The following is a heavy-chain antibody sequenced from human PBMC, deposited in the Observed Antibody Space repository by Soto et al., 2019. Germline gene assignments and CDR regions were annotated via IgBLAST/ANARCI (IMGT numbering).Heavy chain of an antibody. CDR1: GFTFSSYA. V-gene: IGHV3-23*01. CDR3: AKRLGYDSSGYSGPDWFDP. Sequence: EVQLLESGGGLVQPGGSLRLSCAASGFTFSSYAMSWVRQAPGKGLEWVSAISGSGGSTYYADSVKGRFTISRDNSRNTLYLQMNSLRAEDTAVYYCAKRLGYDSSGYSGPDWFDPWGQGTLVTVSS. D-gene: IGHD3-22*01. J-gene: IGHJ5*02. CDR2: ISGSGGST.